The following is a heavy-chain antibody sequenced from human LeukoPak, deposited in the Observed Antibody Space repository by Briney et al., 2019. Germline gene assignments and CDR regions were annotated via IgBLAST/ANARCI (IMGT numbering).Heavy chain of an antibody. CDR2: ISSSSSYI. J-gene: IGHJ6*02. CDR3: ANLPQAARSGYYYYGMDV. Sequence: GGSLRLSCAASGFTFSSYSMNWVRQAPGKGLEWVSSISSSSSYIYYADSVKGRFTISRDNSKNTLYLQMNSLRAEDTAVYYCANLPQAARSGYYYYGMDVWGQGTTVTVSS. D-gene: IGHD6-6*01. V-gene: IGHV3-21*04. CDR1: GFTFSSYS.